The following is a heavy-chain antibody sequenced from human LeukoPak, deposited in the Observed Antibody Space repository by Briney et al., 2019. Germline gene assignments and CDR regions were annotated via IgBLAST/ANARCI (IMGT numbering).Heavy chain of an antibody. D-gene: IGHD3-16*01. V-gene: IGHV3-30*03. J-gene: IGHJ6*02. CDR2: ISYDGSNK. CDR3: ARGDDYYGMDV. Sequence: GGALRLSCAASGFTFSSYGLPWVRPAPGKGLEWVAVISYDGSNKYYADSVKGRFTISRDNSKNTLYLQMNSLRAEDTAVYYCARGDDYYGMDVWGQGTTVTVSS. CDR1: GFTFSSYG.